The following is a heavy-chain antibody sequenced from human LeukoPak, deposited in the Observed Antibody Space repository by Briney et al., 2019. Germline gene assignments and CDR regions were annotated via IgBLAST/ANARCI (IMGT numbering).Heavy chain of an antibody. Sequence: SETLSLTCTVSGGSISSYYWSWIRQPAGTALEWIGRIYTSGTITYNPSLKSRVTMSVDTSKNQFSLKLSSVTAADTAVYYCARIYDNSGYQYWGQGTLVTVSS. V-gene: IGHV4-4*07. D-gene: IGHD3-22*01. CDR2: IYTSGTI. CDR1: GGSISSYY. CDR3: ARIYDNSGYQY. J-gene: IGHJ4*02.